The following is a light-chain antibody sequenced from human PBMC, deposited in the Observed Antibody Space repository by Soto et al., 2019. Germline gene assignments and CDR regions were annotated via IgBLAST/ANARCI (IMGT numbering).Light chain of an antibody. CDR1: HDITSY. CDR3: QKCDYLPI. Sequence: DIQMTQSPSSLSASVGDRVTITCQASHDITSYLNWYQHKPGKAPKLLIYDASILEAGVPSRFSESGSGTDFTFTISCLQAEDVATYYCQKCDYLPIFGRGTTVDFK. J-gene: IGKJ3*01. V-gene: IGKV1-33*01. CDR2: DAS.